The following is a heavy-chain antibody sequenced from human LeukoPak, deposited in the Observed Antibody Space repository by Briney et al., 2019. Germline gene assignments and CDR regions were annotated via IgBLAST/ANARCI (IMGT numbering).Heavy chain of an antibody. Sequence: SETLSLTCAVSGGSFNSVTYCWAWGRQPPGKGLEWIGSIYQGESTYSNPSLESRVSMSVDTSKNQFSLRLTSVTAADTAVYYCARHEANYYYYYMDVWGEGTTVTVSS. CDR3: ARHEANYYYYYMDV. CDR2: IYQGEST. V-gene: IGHV4-39*01. J-gene: IGHJ6*03. CDR1: GGSFNSVTYC. D-gene: IGHD3-10*01.